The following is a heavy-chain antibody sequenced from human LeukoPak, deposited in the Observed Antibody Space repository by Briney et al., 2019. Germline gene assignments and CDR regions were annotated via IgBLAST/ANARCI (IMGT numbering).Heavy chain of an antibody. Sequence: PGGSLRLSCAASGFTVSSNYMSWVRQAPGKGLEWVSVIYSGGSTYYADSAKGRFTISRDNSKDTLYLQMNSLRAEDTAVYCCARFGNWSVEDIDYWGQGTLVTVSS. V-gene: IGHV3-53*01. J-gene: IGHJ4*02. CDR3: ARFGNWSVEDIDY. CDR1: GFTVSSNY. CDR2: IYSGGST. D-gene: IGHD1-1*01.